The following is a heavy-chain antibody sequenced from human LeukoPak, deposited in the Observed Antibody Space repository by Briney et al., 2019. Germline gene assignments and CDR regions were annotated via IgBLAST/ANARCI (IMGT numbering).Heavy chain of an antibody. Sequence: SETLSLTCAVSGGSISSGGYSWSWIRQPPGKGLAWIGCIYHSGSTYYNPSLKSRVTISEDRSKNHFSLKLRSVTAADTAVYYCATVAVIRGVTYFDYWGQGTLVTVS. V-gene: IGHV4-30-2*01. D-gene: IGHD3-10*01. CDR1: GGSISSGGYS. CDR3: ATVAVIRGVTYFDY. J-gene: IGHJ4*02. CDR2: IYHSGST.